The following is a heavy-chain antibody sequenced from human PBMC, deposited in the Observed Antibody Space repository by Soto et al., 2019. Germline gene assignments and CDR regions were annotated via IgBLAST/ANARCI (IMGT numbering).Heavy chain of an antibody. CDR2: ISGSGGST. CDR3: AARVPSRGYYYGMDV. Sequence: EVQLLESGGGLVQPGGSLRLSCAASGFTFSSYAMSWVRQAPGKGLEWVSAISGSGGSTYYADSVKGRFTISRDNSKNPLYLQMNSLRAEDTAVYYCAARVPSRGYYYGMDVWGQGTTVTVSS. CDR1: GFTFSSYA. D-gene: IGHD2-2*01. J-gene: IGHJ6*02. V-gene: IGHV3-23*01.